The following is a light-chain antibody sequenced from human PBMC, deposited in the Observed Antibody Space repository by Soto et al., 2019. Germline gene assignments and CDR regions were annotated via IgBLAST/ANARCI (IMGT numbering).Light chain of an antibody. CDR1: QSVSS. V-gene: IGKV3-15*01. CDR2: GAS. J-gene: IGKJ4*01. Sequence: EIVMTQSPATLSVSPGDRATLSCRASQSVSSIAWYQQKPGQPPRLLIYGASRRATNTPARFSGGGSDTEFTLANSALQSEDFAVCYCQYYDNWRLSFGGGTTVEIK. CDR3: QYYDNWRLS.